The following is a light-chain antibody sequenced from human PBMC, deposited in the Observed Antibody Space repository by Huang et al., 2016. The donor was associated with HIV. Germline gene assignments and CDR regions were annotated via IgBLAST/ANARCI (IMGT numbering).Light chain of an antibody. CDR3: QQRSNWPPSLT. CDR2: DAS. V-gene: IGKV3-11*01. Sequence: EIVLTQSPATLSLSPGEGATLSCRASQSVDRYLAWYQQKPGQAPRLLMYDASNRATGIPARFSGSGSGKDFTLTISCLEPEDFAVYYCQQRSNWPPSLTFGGGTKVEIK. CDR1: QSVDRY. J-gene: IGKJ4*01.